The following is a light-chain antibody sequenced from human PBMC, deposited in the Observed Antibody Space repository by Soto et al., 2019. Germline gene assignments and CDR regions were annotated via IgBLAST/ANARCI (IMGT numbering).Light chain of an antibody. V-gene: IGKV3-20*01. J-gene: IGKJ5*01. CDR2: GAS. Sequence: EIVLTQSPGTLSLSPGERATLSCRPSQSVSSSYLAWYQQKPGQAPRLLIYGASSRATGIPDRFSGSGSGTDFTLTISRLEPEDFAVYFCQQYDSTPPITFGQGTRLEIK. CDR3: QQYDSTPPIT. CDR1: QSVSSSY.